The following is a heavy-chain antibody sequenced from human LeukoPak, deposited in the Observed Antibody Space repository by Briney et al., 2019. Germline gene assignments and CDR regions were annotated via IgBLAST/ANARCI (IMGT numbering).Heavy chain of an antibody. D-gene: IGHD3-10*01. J-gene: IGHJ6*02. V-gene: IGHV3-30*18. Sequence: PGRSLRLSCAASGFTFSSYGMHWVRQAPGKGLEWVAVISYDGSNKYYADSVKGRFTISRDNSKNTLYLQMNSLRAEDTAVYYCAKALLWFGELISSGGDYYGMDVWGQGTTVTVSS. CDR3: AKALLWFGELISSGGDYYGMDV. CDR2: ISYDGSNK. CDR1: GFTFSSYG.